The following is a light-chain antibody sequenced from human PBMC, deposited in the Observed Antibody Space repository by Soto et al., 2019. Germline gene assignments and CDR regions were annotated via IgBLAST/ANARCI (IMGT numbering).Light chain of an antibody. CDR1: QTVYSY. CDR2: DTS. Sequence: EIVVTQSPATLSLSPGERATLSCRTSQTVYSYLAWYQQKPGQAPRLLIFDTSNRATGVPARFSGSGSGTDFTLTVSSLEPEDFAVYYCQQRGQWPITFGQGTRLEI. V-gene: IGKV3-11*01. J-gene: IGKJ5*01. CDR3: QQRGQWPIT.